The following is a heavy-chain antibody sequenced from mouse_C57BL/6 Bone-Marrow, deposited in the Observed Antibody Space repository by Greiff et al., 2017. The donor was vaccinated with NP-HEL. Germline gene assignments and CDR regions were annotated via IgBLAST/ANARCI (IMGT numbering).Heavy chain of an antibody. CDR3: ARRGIWLRMDY. Sequence: QVQLQQSGAELVKPGASVKISCKASGYAFSSYWMNWVKQRPGKGLEWIGQIYPGDGDTNYNGKLKGKATLTADKSSSTAYMQLSSLTSEDSAVYFCARRGIWLRMDYWGQGTTLTVSS. CDR1: GYAFSSYW. CDR2: IYPGDGDT. J-gene: IGHJ2*01. V-gene: IGHV1-80*01. D-gene: IGHD2-2*01.